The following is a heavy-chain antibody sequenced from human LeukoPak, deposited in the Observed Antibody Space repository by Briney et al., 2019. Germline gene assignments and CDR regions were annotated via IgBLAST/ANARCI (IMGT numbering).Heavy chain of an antibody. J-gene: IGHJ5*02. CDR2: ISYDGSNK. Sequence: GGSLRLSCAASGFTFSSYAMHWVRQAPGKGLEWVAVISYDGSNKYYADSVKGRFTISRDNAKNTVYLEMNSLSVEDTATYYCIRDFRSADLWGQGTLVTVTS. CDR3: IRDFRSADL. CDR1: GFTFSSYA. V-gene: IGHV3-30*04.